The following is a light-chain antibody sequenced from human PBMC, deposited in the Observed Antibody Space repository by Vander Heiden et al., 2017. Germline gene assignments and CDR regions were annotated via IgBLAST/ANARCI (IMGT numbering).Light chain of an antibody. CDR2: AAT. J-gene: IGKJ1*01. CDR3: LQHNSYPQT. Sequence: DIQMTQSPSSLSASVGDRVTITCRASQGISNDLGWYQPKPGTAPKRLIYAATRFAIGVPTRFSGSGSWTEFTLTISSLQPEDFATYYCLQHNSYPQTFGQGTKVEIK. V-gene: IGKV1-17*01. CDR1: QGISND.